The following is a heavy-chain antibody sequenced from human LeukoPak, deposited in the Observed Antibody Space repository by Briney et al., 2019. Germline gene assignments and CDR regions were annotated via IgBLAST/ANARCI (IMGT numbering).Heavy chain of an antibody. D-gene: IGHD4-17*01. J-gene: IGHJ5*02. V-gene: IGHV1-46*01. Sequence: ASVKVSCKAAGYTFTSYYMHWVRQAPGQGLEWMGIINPSGGSTSYAQKFQGRVTMTRDTSTSTVYMELSSLRSEDTAVYYCARIHYGDYGWFDPWGQGTLVTVSS. CDR3: ARIHYGDYGWFDP. CDR1: GYTFTSYY. CDR2: INPSGGST.